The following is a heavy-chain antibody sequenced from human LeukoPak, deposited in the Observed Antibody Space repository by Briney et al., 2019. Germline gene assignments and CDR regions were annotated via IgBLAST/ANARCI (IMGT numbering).Heavy chain of an antibody. Sequence: GASVKVSCKASGYTFTSYDINWVRQATGQGLEWMGWMNPNSGNTGYAQKFQGRVTITADKSTSTAYMELSSLRSEGTDVYYCALDSSGYYYDSIHAFDIWGQGTMVTVSS. V-gene: IGHV1-8*01. CDR3: ALDSSGYYYDSIHAFDI. D-gene: IGHD3-22*01. CDR1: GYTFTSYD. J-gene: IGHJ3*02. CDR2: MNPNSGNT.